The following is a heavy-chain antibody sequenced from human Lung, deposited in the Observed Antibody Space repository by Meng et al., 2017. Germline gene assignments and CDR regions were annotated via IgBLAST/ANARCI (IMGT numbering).Heavy chain of an antibody. CDR3: VRRTYSSGWYFDY. CDR1: GGSFSGYY. V-gene: IGHV4-34*02. Sequence: QVPLQQWGAGLFKPSETLSLTCAVYGGSFSGYYWSWIRQPPGKGLEWIGEIIDSGSTNYNPSLKSRVTISVDTSKNQFSLRVTSVTAADRAVYYCVRRTYSSGWYFDYWGQGTLVTVSS. D-gene: IGHD6-19*01. J-gene: IGHJ4*02. CDR2: IIDSGST.